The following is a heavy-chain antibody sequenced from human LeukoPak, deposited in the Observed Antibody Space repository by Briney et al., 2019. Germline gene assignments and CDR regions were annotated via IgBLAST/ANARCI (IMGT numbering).Heavy chain of an antibody. CDR2: FRGSGVAT. J-gene: IGHJ4*02. CDR1: GFTFSSYA. V-gene: IGHV3-23*01. CDR3: AKARGQQLGEY. D-gene: IGHD6-13*01. Sequence: GGSLRLSCAASGFTFSSYAMNWVRQAPGKGLKWVSGFRGSGVATFYADSVKGRFTISRDNSKNTLYLQMNSLRAEDTAVYYCAKARGQQLGEYWGQGTLVTVSS.